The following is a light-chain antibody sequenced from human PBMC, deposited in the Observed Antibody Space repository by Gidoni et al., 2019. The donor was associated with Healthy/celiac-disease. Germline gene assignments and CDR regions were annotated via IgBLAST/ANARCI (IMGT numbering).Light chain of an antibody. CDR3: QSYDSSLSGSGVV. J-gene: IGLJ2*01. Sequence: QSVLTPPPSVSGAPGQRGTISCTGSSSNIGAGYDVHWYQKLPGTAPKLLIYGNSNRPSVVPDRFSGSKSGTSASLAITGLQAEDEADYYCQSYDSSLSGSGVVFGGGTKLTVL. V-gene: IGLV1-40*01. CDR1: SSNIGAGYD. CDR2: GNS.